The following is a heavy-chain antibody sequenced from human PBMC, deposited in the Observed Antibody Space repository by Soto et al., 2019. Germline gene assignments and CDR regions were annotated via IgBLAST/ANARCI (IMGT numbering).Heavy chain of an antibody. CDR2: IYYSGST. J-gene: IGHJ6*02. CDR3: ASSAAMVPYYYYYGMDV. Sequence: SETLSLTCTVSGGSISSYYWSWIRQPPGKGLEWIGYIYYSGSTNYNPSLKSRVTISADTSKNQFSLKLSSVTAADTAVYYCASSAAMVPYYYYYGMDVWGQGTTVTVSS. D-gene: IGHD5-18*01. CDR1: GGSISSYY. V-gene: IGHV4-59*01.